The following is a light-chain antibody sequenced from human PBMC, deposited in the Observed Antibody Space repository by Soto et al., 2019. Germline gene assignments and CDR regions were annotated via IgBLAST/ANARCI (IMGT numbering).Light chain of an antibody. CDR1: QSISSSY. V-gene: IGKV3-20*01. CDR2: AAS. J-gene: IGKJ2*01. CDR3: QQYGSSSYT. Sequence: EIVLTQSPGTLSLSPGERATLSCRASQSISSSYLAWYKQKPGQAPRLLIYAASSRATGIPDRFSSSGSGTDFTLTISRLKPQDFAVYYCQQYGSSSYTFGQGTQLEIK.